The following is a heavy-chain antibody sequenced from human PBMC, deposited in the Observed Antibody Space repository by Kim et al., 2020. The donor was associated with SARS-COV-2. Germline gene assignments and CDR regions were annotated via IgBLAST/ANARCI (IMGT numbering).Heavy chain of an antibody. J-gene: IGHJ4*02. Sequence: GGSLRLSCAASGFIFSHYYMSWIRQAPGKGLEWISYISSSNTTEYADSVRGRFIISRDNAKNSLYLHMKGLRTDDTAVYYCARRDGYGSGWYLIWSQGALVTVSS. D-gene: IGHD6-19*01. CDR3: ARRDGYGSGWYLI. CDR1: GFIFSHYY. CDR2: ISSSNTT. V-gene: IGHV3-11*03.